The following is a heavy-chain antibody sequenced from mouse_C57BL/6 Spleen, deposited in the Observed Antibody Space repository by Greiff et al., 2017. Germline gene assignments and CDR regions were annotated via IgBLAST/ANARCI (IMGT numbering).Heavy chain of an antibody. J-gene: IGHJ2*01. CDR2: IRNKANGYTT. CDR1: GFTFTDYY. Sequence: DVMLVESGGGLVQPGGSLSLSCAASGFTFTDYYMRWVRQPPGKALEWLGFIRNKANGYTTAYSASVKGRLTISRDNSQSIRYLQMNALRAEDSATYYGARYRTYLDYWGQGTTLTVSS. V-gene: IGHV7-3*01. CDR3: ARYRTYLDY.